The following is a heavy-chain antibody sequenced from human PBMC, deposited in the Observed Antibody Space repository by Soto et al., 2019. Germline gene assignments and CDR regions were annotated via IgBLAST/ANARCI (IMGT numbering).Heavy chain of an antibody. D-gene: IGHD6-6*01. J-gene: IGHJ4*02. Sequence: SETLSLTCAVYGGSFSGYYWSWIRQPPGKGLEWIGEINHSGSTNYNPSLKSRVTISVDTSKNQFSLKLSSVTAADTAVYYCATSIAAPGNYFDYWGQGTLVTVSS. CDR2: INHSGST. CDR3: ATSIAAPGNYFDY. CDR1: GGSFSGYY. V-gene: IGHV4-34*01.